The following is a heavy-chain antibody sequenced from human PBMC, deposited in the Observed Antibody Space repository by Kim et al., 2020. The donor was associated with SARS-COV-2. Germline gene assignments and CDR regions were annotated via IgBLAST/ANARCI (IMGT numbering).Heavy chain of an antibody. D-gene: IGHD5-18*01. V-gene: IGHV4-39*07. Sequence: SETLSLTCTVSGGSISSSSYYWGWIRQPPWKGLEWIGSIYYSGSTYYNPSLKSRVTISVDTSKNQFSLKLSSVTAADTAVYYCAKNGRGYSYVDYWGQGT. CDR1: GGSISSSSYY. CDR2: IYYSGST. CDR3: AKNGRGYSYVDY. J-gene: IGHJ4*02.